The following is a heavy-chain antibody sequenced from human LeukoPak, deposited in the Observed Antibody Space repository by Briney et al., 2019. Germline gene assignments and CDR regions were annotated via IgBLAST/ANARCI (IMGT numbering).Heavy chain of an antibody. CDR1: GFTFSSYG. J-gene: IGHJ3*02. D-gene: IGHD5-18*01. Sequence: GRSLRLSCAASGFTFSSYGMNWVRQAPGKGLEWVSSISSSSSYIYYADSVKGRFTISRDNAKNSLYLQMNSLRAEDTAVYYCARLGTAMVDAFDIWGQGTMVTVSS. CDR3: ARLGTAMVDAFDI. CDR2: ISSSSSYI. V-gene: IGHV3-21*01.